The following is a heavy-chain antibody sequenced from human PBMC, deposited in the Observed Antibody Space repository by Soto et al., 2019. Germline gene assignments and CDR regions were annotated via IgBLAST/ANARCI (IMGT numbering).Heavy chain of an antibody. CDR1: GFTVSSYA. J-gene: IGHJ6*02. CDR3: AKDLATYYYGSGSYLISYYYYGMDV. V-gene: IGHV3-23*01. Sequence: GGSLRLSCAASGFTVSSYAMSWVRQAPGKGLEWVSAISGSGGSTYYADSVKGRFTISRDNSKNTLYLQMNSLRAEDTAVYYCAKDLATYYYGSGSYLISYYYYGMDVWGQGTTVTVSS. D-gene: IGHD3-10*01. CDR2: ISGSGGST.